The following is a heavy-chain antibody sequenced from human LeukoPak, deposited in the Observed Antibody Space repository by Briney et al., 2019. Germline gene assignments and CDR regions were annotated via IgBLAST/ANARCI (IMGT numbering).Heavy chain of an antibody. CDR3: AKGVDTATLHGAFDI. CDR2: ISFDGSYK. V-gene: IGHV3-30*18. Sequence: PGGSLRLSCAASGFTFSSYGMHWGRQAPGKGLEWVGVISFDGSYKYYADSVKGRFTISRDNSKNTLYLQMNSLRAEDTAVYYCAKGVDTATLHGAFDIWGQGTKVTVSS. J-gene: IGHJ3*02. CDR1: GFTFSSYG. D-gene: IGHD5-18*01.